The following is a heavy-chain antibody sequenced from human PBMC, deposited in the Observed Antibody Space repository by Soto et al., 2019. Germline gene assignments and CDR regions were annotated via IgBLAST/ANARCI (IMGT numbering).Heavy chain of an antibody. CDR3: ARRWGEGGVDS. V-gene: IGHV4-4*02. CDR1: GGSISSSNW. D-gene: IGHD3-16*01. CDR2: IYHSGNT. J-gene: IGHJ4*02. Sequence: QVQLQESGPGLVKPSGTLSLTCAVSGGSISSSNWWSWVRQPPGKGLEWIGEIYHSGNTNYNPSPRGGATRAGDKPRNQFPLKLGFVTAGDPAVYNCARRWGEGGVDSGGRGTLFTVSS.